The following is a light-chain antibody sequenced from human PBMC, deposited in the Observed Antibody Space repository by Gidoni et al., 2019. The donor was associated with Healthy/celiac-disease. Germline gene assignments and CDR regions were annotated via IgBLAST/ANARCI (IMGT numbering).Light chain of an antibody. CDR3: AAWDDSLNGVV. CDR2: YDD. CDR1: SSNIVNNA. V-gene: IGLV1-36*01. Sequence: QSVLTQPPSVSEAPRQRVTIACSGSSSNIVNNAVNWYHQLPGKAPKLLIYYDDLLPSGVSDRFSGSKSGTSASLAISGLQSEDEADYYCAAWDDSLNGVVFGRGTKLTVL. J-gene: IGLJ2*01.